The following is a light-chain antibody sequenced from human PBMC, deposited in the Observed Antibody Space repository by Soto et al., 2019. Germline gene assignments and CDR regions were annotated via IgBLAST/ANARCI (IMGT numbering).Light chain of an antibody. CDR2: DVS. CDR3: RSYTSSSSLLYV. J-gene: IGLJ1*01. Sequence: QSALTQPASVSGSPGQSITISCTGTSSDVGGYNYVSWYQQHPGKAPKLMIYDVSTRPSGVSNRFSGSKSGNTASLTISGLQAEDEADYYCRSYTSSSSLLYVFGTGTKLTVL. CDR1: SSDVGGYNY. V-gene: IGLV2-14*01.